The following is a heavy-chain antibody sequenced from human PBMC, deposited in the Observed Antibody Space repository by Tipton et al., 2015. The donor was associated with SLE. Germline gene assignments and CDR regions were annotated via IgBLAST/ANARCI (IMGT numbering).Heavy chain of an antibody. CDR2: IYTSGST. CDR1: GGSISSSSYY. J-gene: IGHJ4*02. CDR3: ARDLPLGSFVY. Sequence: TLSLTCTVSGGSISSSSYYWSWIRQPAGKGLEWIGRIYTSGSTNYNPSLKSRVTMSVDTSKNQFSLKLSSVTAADTAVYYCARDLPLGSFVYWGQGTLVTVSS. V-gene: IGHV4-61*02.